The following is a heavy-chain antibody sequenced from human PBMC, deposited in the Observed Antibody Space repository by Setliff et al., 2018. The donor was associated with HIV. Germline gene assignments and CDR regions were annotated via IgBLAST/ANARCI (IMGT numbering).Heavy chain of an antibody. D-gene: IGHD3-10*01. CDR2: INPNNGDT. CDR1: GYPFTDYF. Sequence: ASVKVSCKASGYPFTDYFLHWVRQAPGQGLEWMGWINPNNGDTIYAQKFQGRVTVTRDTSINTAYMVLSSLKSDDTAMYFCARVRRGKAIITTGGMDVWGQGTTVTVSS. V-gene: IGHV1-2*02. CDR3: ARVRRGKAIITTGGMDV. J-gene: IGHJ6*02.